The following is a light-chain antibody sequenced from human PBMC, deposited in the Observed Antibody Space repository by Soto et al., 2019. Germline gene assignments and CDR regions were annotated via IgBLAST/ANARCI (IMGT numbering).Light chain of an antibody. J-gene: IGLJ3*02. CDR1: SSDVGGYNY. Sequence: QSALTQPPSASGSPGQSVTISCTGTSSDVGGYNYVSWFQQHPGKAPKLMIYEVSKRPSGVPDRFSGSKSGNTASLTVSGLQAEEEADYYCSSYAGSNLWVFGGGTQLTVL. V-gene: IGLV2-8*01. CDR2: EVS. CDR3: SSYAGSNLWV.